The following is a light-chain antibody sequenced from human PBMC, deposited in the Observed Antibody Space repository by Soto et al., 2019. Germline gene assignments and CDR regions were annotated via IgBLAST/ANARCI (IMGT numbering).Light chain of an antibody. J-gene: IGLJ1*01. CDR3: SAYTTSIALYV. Sequence: QSVLTQPASVSGSPGQSITISCTESSSDVGEYKYVSWYQQHPGTAPRLIIYDVGNRPSGVSNRFSGSKSGSTASLTISGLEAEDEAYYYCSAYTTSIALYVFGAGTKVTVL. CDR2: DVG. V-gene: IGLV2-14*03. CDR1: SSDVGEYKY.